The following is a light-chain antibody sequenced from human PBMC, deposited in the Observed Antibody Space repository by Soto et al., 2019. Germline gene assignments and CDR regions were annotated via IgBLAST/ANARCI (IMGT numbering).Light chain of an antibody. CDR2: DSD. V-gene: IGLV1-51*01. CDR3: GAWDDSMTGYV. J-gene: IGLJ1*01. Sequence: QSVLTQPPAVSASPGQKVSISCPGGSSKNAANSVSWYQHLPGTAPKVLIYDSDRRPSGIPARFSGSQSGTSATLGTAGLQTEDEADYYCGAWDDSMTGYVIRSGTTVTVL. CDR1: SSKNAANS.